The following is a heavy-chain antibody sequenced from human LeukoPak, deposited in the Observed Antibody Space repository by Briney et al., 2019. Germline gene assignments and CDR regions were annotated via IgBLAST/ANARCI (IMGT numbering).Heavy chain of an antibody. CDR1: GTSICTYY. V-gene: IGHV4-59*01. CDR3: ATPAGIAVAGTGAFDI. D-gene: IGHD6-19*01. J-gene: IGHJ3*02. Sequence: ETLSLTCTVSGTSICTYYWIWIRQPPGKGLEWLGYLYYSGSTHSNPSLKSPVTISVDTSKNPFSLKLTSLTAADPAVYYCATPAGIAVAGTGAFDIWGQGTMVTVSS. CDR2: LYYSGST.